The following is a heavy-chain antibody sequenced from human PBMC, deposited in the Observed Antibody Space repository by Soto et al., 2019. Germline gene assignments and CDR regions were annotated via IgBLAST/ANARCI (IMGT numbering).Heavy chain of an antibody. J-gene: IGHJ5*02. Sequence: KPSETLSLTCTVSGGSISSGGYYWSWIRQHPGKGLEWIGYIYYSGSTYYNPSLKSRVTISVDTSKNQFSLKLSSVTAADTAVYYCARDRSHCSSTSCPGGWFDPWGQGTLVTVSS. D-gene: IGHD2-2*01. V-gene: IGHV4-31*03. CDR2: IYYSGST. CDR3: ARDRSHCSSTSCPGGWFDP. CDR1: GGSISSGGYY.